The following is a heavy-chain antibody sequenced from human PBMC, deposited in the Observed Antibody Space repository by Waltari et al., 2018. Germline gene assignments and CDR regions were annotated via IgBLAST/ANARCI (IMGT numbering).Heavy chain of an antibody. CDR3: ARDRDPASYYYGSGSYYY. V-gene: IGHV4-39*07. J-gene: IGHJ4*02. D-gene: IGHD3-10*01. CDR1: GGSISSSSYY. Sequence: QLQLQESGPGLVKPSETLSLTCTVSGGSISSSSYYWGWIRQPPGKGLEWIGSIYYSGSTDYNPSLKSRVTITVDTSKNQFSLKLSSVTAADTAVYYCARDRDPASYYYGSGSYYYWGQGTLVTVSS. CDR2: IYYSGST.